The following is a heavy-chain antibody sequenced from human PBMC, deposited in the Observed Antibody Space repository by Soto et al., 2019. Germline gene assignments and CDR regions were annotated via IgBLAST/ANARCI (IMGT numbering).Heavy chain of an antibody. Sequence: GGSLRLSCAASDSTIRRYAMSWVRQAPGKGLEWVSGITGNSARIYYADSVRGRFSISRDNSKNTLYLQMDTLRAEDTAVYYCAKNGDFDYDAFDVWGQGTVVTVSS. CDR2: ITGNSARI. J-gene: IGHJ3*01. CDR1: DSTIRRYA. D-gene: IGHD3-16*01. CDR3: AKNGDFDYDAFDV. V-gene: IGHV3-23*01.